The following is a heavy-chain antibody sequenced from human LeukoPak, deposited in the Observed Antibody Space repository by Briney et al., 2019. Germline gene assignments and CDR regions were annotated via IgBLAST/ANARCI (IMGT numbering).Heavy chain of an antibody. Sequence: GGSLRLSCAASGFTFSTYWMNWYRQAPGKGLEWVGNINQDASEINYVDSVRGRFTISRDDSKNTVYLQMNSLRDEDTALYYCVREAGYCASVCLKSNWFDPWGQGTLVTVSS. D-gene: IGHD2-21*02. J-gene: IGHJ5*02. V-gene: IGHV3-7*03. CDR3: VREAGYCASVCLKSNWFDP. CDR1: GFTFSTYW. CDR2: INQDASEI.